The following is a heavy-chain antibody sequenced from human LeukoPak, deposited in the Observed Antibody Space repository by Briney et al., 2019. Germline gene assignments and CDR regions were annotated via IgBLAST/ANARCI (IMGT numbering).Heavy chain of an antibody. CDR1: GYTFTSYG. CDR2: INPNSGGT. Sequence: ASVKVSCKASGYTFTSYGISWVRQAPGQGLEWMGWINPNSGGTNYAQKFQGRVTMTRDTSISTAYMELSRLRSDDTAVYYCARVGLRYFDWLLDYWGQGTLVTVSS. V-gene: IGHV1-2*02. CDR3: ARVGLRYFDWLLDY. J-gene: IGHJ4*02. D-gene: IGHD3-9*01.